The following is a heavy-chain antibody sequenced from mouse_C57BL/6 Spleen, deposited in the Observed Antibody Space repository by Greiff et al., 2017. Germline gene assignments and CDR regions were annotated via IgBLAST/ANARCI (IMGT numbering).Heavy chain of an antibody. CDR3: YYYGSREGYFDV. V-gene: IGHV1-53*01. CDR2: INPSNGGT. CDR1: GYTFTSYW. J-gene: IGHJ1*03. Sequence: QVQLQQPGTELVKPGASVKLSCKASGYTFTSYWMHWVKQRPGQGLEWIGNINPSNGGTNYNEKFKSKATLTVDKSSSTAYMQRSSLTSEDSAVYYCYYYGSREGYFDVWGTGTTVTVSS. D-gene: IGHD1-1*01.